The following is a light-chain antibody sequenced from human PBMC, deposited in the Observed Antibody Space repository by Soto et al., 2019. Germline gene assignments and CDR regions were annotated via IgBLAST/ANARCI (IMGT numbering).Light chain of an antibody. V-gene: IGKV1-9*01. Sequence: DIQLTQSPSFLSASLGARVTITYPASQVISSYLAWYQQKPGKAPKLLIYAASTLQSGVPSRFSGSRSGTEFTLTISSLQPEDFATYDCQQLNSYPITVGQGTRLEIK. CDR2: AAS. J-gene: IGKJ5*01. CDR1: QVISSY. CDR3: QQLNSYPIT.